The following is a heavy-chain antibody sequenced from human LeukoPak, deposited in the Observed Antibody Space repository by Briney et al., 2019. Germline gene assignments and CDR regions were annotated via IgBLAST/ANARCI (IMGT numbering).Heavy chain of an antibody. CDR2: ISSSGSTI. CDR3: ARVSVAAAAPGDY. J-gene: IGHJ4*02. Sequence: PGGSLRLSCAASGFTFSDYYMSWTRQAPGKGLEWVSYISSSGSTIYYADSVKGQFTISRDNAKNSLYLQMNSLRAEDTAVYYCARVSVAAAAPGDYWGQGTLVTVSS. D-gene: IGHD6-13*01. V-gene: IGHV3-11*01. CDR1: GFTFSDYY.